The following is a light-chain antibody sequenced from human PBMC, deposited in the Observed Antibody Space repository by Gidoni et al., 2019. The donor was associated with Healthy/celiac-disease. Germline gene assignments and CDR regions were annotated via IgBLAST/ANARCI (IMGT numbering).Light chain of an antibody. CDR2: DAS. J-gene: IGKJ2*03. Sequence: EIVLTLSPAIMSMSQSDRATLSCRASQRVSSYLAWYQQKPGQAPRLLIYDASNMATGIPSRFSGSGSGTEFTLTISSLEPEDFAVYYCQQRSNWPSFGQGTKLEIK. V-gene: IGKV3-11*01. CDR3: QQRSNWPS. CDR1: QRVSSY.